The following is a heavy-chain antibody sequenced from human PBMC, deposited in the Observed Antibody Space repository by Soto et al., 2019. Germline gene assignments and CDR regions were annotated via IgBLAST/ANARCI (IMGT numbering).Heavy chain of an antibody. D-gene: IGHD2-8*01. CDR2: IIPIFGTA. CDR1: GGTFSSYA. V-gene: IGHV1-69*13. CDR3: ASVNRASLAGMDEYYYYGMDV. Sequence: ASVKVSCKASGGTFSSYAISWVRQAPGQGLEWMGGIIPIFGTANYAQKFQGRVTITADESTSTAYMELSSLRSEDTAVYYCASVNRASLAGMDEYYYYGMDVWGQGTTVTVSS. J-gene: IGHJ6*01.